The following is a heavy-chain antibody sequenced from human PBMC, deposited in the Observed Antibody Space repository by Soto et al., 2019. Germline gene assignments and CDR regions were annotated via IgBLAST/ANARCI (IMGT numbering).Heavy chain of an antibody. Sequence: SETLSLTCSLYSGSLSGYYWSWIRQPPGKGLEWIGEISPSGTTNYSPSLKSRVSISVDTSKNQFSLNLTSLTAADTAVYYCARAPKVSGSAQTRPDFWGQGSLVTVS. D-gene: IGHD6-6*01. CDR1: SGSLSGYY. V-gene: IGHV4-34*01. CDR3: ARAPKVSGSAQTRPDF. CDR2: ISPSGTT. J-gene: IGHJ4*02.